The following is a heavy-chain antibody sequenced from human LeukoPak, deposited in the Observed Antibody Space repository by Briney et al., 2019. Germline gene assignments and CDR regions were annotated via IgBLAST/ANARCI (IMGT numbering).Heavy chain of an antibody. J-gene: IGHJ4*02. CDR3: ARGPRPSGSYTTLDY. V-gene: IGHV1-69*04. CDR2: IIPILGIA. D-gene: IGHD1-26*01. Sequence: ASVKVSCKASGGTFSSYAISWVRQAPGQGVEWMGRIIPILGIANYAQKFQGRVTITADKSTSTAYMELSSLRSEDTAVYYCARGPRPSGSYTTLDYWGQGTLVTVSS. CDR1: GGTFSSYA.